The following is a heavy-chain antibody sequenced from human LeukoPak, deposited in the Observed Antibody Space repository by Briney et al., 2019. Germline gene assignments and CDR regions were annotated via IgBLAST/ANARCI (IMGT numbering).Heavy chain of an antibody. CDR1: GGTFSSYA. J-gene: IGHJ4*02. CDR2: IIPIFGTA. V-gene: IGHV1-69*13. CDR3: ARSYYDTLGAFDY. D-gene: IGHD3-9*01. Sequence: SVKVSCEASGGTFSSYAISWVRQAPGQGLEWMGGIIPIFGTANYAQKFQGRVTITADESTSTAYMELSSLRSEDTAVYYCARSYYDTLGAFDYWGQGTLVTVSS.